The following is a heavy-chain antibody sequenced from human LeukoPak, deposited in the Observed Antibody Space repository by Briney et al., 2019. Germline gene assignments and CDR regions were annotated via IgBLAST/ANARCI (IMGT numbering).Heavy chain of an antibody. CDR1: GGSISTYY. CDR2: IYYSGNT. CDR3: ARGLGDYVWGSSYYYMDV. V-gene: IGHV4-39*07. D-gene: IGHD3-16*01. Sequence: SETLSLTCTVSGGSISTYYWGWIRQAPGKGLEWIGSIYYSGNTYYNSSLKSRVTISLDTSKNQFSLKLSSVTAADTAVYYCARGLGDYVWGSSYYYMDVWGKGTTVTVSS. J-gene: IGHJ6*03.